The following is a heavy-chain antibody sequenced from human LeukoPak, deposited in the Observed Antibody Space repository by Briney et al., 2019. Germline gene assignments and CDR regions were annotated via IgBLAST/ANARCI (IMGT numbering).Heavy chain of an antibody. J-gene: IGHJ4*02. CDR2: ISYDGSNE. D-gene: IGHD6-13*01. CDR1: GGSISSGSYY. CDR3: AKHKYTSSWYYFEY. V-gene: IGHV3-30*18. Sequence: LSLTCTVSGGSISSGSYYWSWIRQPPGKGLEWVAIISYDGSNEYYADSVKGRFTISRDNSKNTLCLQMNSLRAEDTAVYYCAKHKYTSSWYYFEYWGQGTPVTVSS.